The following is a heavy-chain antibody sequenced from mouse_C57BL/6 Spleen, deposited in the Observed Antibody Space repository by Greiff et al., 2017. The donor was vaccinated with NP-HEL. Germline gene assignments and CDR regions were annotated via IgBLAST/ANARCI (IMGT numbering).Heavy chain of an antibody. CDR2: IDPSDSET. Sequence: QVQLQQSGAELVRPGSSVKLSCKAPGYTFTSYWMHWVKQRPIQGLEWIGNIDPSDSETHYNQKFKDKATLTVDKSSSTAYMQLSSLTSEDSAVYYCARKGDYDGSSYWYFDVWGTGTTVTVSS. D-gene: IGHD2-4*01. CDR3: ARKGDYDGSSYWYFDV. CDR1: GYTFTSYW. J-gene: IGHJ1*03. V-gene: IGHV1-52*01.